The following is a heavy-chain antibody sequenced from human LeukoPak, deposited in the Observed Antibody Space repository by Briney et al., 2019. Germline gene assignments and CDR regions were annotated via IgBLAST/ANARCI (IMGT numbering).Heavy chain of an antibody. Sequence: HWASVKVSCKASGYIFTRYGITWVRQAPGQGLEWMGRITTLNDRTVLAEKFRGRVTLNTDTTTAYLTLRKLRSDDTAVYYCARSGSSSWSSLLDYWGQGSLVSVSS. CDR2: ITTLNDRT. J-gene: IGHJ4*02. CDR3: ARSGSSSWSSLLDY. D-gene: IGHD6-13*01. CDR1: GYIFTRYG. V-gene: IGHV1-18*04.